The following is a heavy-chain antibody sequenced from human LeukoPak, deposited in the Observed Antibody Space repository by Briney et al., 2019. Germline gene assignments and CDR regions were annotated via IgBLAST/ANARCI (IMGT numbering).Heavy chain of an antibody. J-gene: IGHJ4*02. CDR1: GFTLCTYS. V-gene: IGHV3-30-3*01. D-gene: IGHD2-2*01. CDR3: ARDYIVPAGPYQFDY. CDR2: LSNDGNNK. Sequence: GVPLTLPCAPSGFTLCTYSMHWVRQAPGKGLEWLTFLSNDGNNKYYADSMKGRFTISRDNSKNTLYLQIDSLRVEDTALYYCARDYIVPAGPYQFDYWGQGTLVTVSS.